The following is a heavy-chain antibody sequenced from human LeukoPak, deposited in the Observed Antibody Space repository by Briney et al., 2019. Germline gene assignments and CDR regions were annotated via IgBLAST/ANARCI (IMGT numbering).Heavy chain of an antibody. Sequence: PSETPSLTCAVYGGSFSAYYWSWIRQPPGKGLEWIGEINHTGSTSYNPSLKSRVTISVDTSKNQFSLKLSSVTAADTAVYYCARQISTYWFDPWGQGILVTVSS. J-gene: IGHJ5*02. CDR1: GGSFSAYY. CDR2: INHTGST. D-gene: IGHD3-3*01. V-gene: IGHV4-34*01. CDR3: ARQISTYWFDP.